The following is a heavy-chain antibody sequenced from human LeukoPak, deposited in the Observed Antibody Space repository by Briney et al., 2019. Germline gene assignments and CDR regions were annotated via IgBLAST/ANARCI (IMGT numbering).Heavy chain of an antibody. J-gene: IGHJ3*02. D-gene: IGHD3-10*01. V-gene: IGHV3-23*01. Sequence: GGSLRLSCAASGFTFSSYAMSWVRQAPGKGLEWVSAISGSDGSTYYADSVKGRFTISRDNSKNTLYLQMNSLRAEDTAVYYCAKLITMVRGVIALDAFDIWGQGTMVTVSS. CDR1: GFTFSSYA. CDR2: ISGSDGST. CDR3: AKLITMVRGVIALDAFDI.